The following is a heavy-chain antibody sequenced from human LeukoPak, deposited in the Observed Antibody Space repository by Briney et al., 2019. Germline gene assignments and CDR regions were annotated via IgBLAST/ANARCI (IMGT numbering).Heavy chain of an antibody. D-gene: IGHD6-19*01. CDR3: AREGIAVAGTRPAFDY. J-gene: IGHJ4*02. CDR1: GYTFTGYY. V-gene: IGHV1-2*02. Sequence: ASVKVSCKASGYTFTGYYMHWVRQAPGQGLEWMGWINPNSGGTNYAQKFQGRVTMTRDTSISTAYMELSRLRSDDTAVYYCAREGIAVAGTRPAFDYWGQGTLVTVSS. CDR2: INPNSGGT.